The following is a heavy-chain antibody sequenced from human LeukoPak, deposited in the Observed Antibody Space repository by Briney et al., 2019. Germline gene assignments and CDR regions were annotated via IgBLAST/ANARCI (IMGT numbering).Heavy chain of an antibody. CDR2: ISSSGSTI. J-gene: IGHJ4*02. V-gene: IGHV3-48*03. CDR3: ARVLGGSPYSSGWSGPALPFDY. CDR1: GFTFSSYE. D-gene: IGHD6-19*01. Sequence: PGGSLRLSCAASGFTFSSYEMNWVRQAPGKGLEWVSYISSSGSTIYYADSVKGRFTISRDNAKNSLYLQMNSLRAEDTAVYYCARVLGGSPYSSGWSGPALPFDYWGQGTLVTVSS.